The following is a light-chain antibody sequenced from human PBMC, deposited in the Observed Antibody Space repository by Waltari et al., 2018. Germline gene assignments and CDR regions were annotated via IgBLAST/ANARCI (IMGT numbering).Light chain of an antibody. Sequence: QSVLAQPPSASGTPGQRVIIPCSGSRSTIEDSFVYWYQQFPGTAPKVLFQRNSQRPSGVPDRFSGSKSGTSASLAISGLRPEDEADYYCAAWDGTLSAVAFGGGTKLTVL. CDR3: AAWDGTLSAVA. CDR2: RNS. V-gene: IGLV1-47*01. CDR1: RSTIEDSF. J-gene: IGLJ2*01.